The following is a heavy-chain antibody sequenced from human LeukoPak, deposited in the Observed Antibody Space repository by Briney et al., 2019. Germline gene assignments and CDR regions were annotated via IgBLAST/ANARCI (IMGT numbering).Heavy chain of an antibody. V-gene: IGHV1-18*01. CDR3: AREDVLRLGELGD. D-gene: IGHD3-16*01. Sequence: WISAYNGNTNYAQKLQGRVTMTTDTSTSTAYMELRSLRSDDTAVYYCAREDVLRLGELGDWGQGTLVTVSS. J-gene: IGHJ4*02. CDR2: ISAYNGNT.